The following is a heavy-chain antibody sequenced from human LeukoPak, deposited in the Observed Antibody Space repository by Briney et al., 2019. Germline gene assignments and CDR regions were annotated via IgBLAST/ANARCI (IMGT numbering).Heavy chain of an antibody. CDR1: GFTFSSYG. V-gene: IGHV3-30*18. CDR3: AKEQLTSGYSFLTDY. D-gene: IGHD5-18*01. CDR2: ISYDESNK. Sequence: GGSLRLSCAASGFTFSSYGMHWVRQAPGKGLEWVAVISYDESNKYYADSVKGRFTISRDNSKNTLYLQMNSLRAEDTAVYYCAKEQLTSGYSFLTDYWGQGTLVTVSS. J-gene: IGHJ4*02.